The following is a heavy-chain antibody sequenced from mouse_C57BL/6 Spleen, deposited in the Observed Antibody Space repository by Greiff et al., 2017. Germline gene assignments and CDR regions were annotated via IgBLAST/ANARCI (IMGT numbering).Heavy chain of an antibody. Sequence: EVMLVESGGGLVKPGGSLKLSCAASGFTFSSYTMSWVRQTPEKRLVWVATISGGGGNTYYPDSVKGRFTISRDNAKNTLYLQMSSLRSEDTALYYCARQGYGYFDYWGQGTTLTVSS. CDR3: ARQGYGYFDY. V-gene: IGHV5-9*01. J-gene: IGHJ2*01. CDR1: GFTFSSYT. D-gene: IGHD2-2*01. CDR2: ISGGGGNT.